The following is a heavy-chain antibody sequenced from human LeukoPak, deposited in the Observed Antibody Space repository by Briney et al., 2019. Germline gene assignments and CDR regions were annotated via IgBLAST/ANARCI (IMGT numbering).Heavy chain of an antibody. CDR3: ARGTKLSSGYPLWY. J-gene: IGHJ4*02. CDR1: GFTFSSYA. Sequence: GGSLRLSCAASGFTFSSYAMHWVRQAPGKGLEWVAVISYDGSNKYYADSVKGRFTISRDNSKNTLYLQMNSLRAEDTAVYYCARGTKLSSGYPLWYWGQGTLVTVSS. V-gene: IGHV3-30-3*01. CDR2: ISYDGSNK. D-gene: IGHD3-22*01.